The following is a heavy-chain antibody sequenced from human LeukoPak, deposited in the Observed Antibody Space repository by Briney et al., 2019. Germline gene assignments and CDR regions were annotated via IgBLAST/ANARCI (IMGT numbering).Heavy chain of an antibody. CDR3: AREKPDYYSDY. J-gene: IGHJ4*02. Sequence: GASVKVCFKASGGTLSSYATSWVRQAPGQGREWMERIIPILGIANYAQKHQGRVQITADKPTSTAYMEPSSLRPEHSAVYYSAREKPDYYSDYCGQGTLVTVS. D-gene: IGHD2-21*02. CDR1: GGTLSSYA. CDR2: IIPILGIA. V-gene: IGHV1-69*04.